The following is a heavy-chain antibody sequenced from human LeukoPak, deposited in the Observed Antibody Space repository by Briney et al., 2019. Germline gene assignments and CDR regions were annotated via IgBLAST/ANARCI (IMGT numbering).Heavy chain of an antibody. CDR1: GGSFSGYY. V-gene: IGHV4-34*01. Sequence: SETLSLTCAVYGGSFSGYYWSWIRQPPGKGLEWIGEINHSGSTNYNPSLKGRVTISVDTSKNQFSLKLSSVTAADTAVYYCARGHESIKTFGEVIKSRTRWFDPWGQGTLVTVSS. CDR2: INHSGST. J-gene: IGHJ5*02. CDR3: ARGHESIKTFGEVIKSRTRWFDP. D-gene: IGHD3-3*01.